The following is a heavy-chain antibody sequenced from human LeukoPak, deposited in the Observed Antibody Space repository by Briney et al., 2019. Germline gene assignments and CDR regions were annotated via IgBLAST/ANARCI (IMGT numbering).Heavy chain of an antibody. J-gene: IGHJ4*02. CDR3: ARSNSDGKRITMVRGAYYFDY. V-gene: IGHV1-3*01. D-gene: IGHD3-10*01. CDR2: INAGNGNT. Sequence: PSLKLSCKASGYTFTSYAMHCVRQAPGQRLEWLSWINAGNGNTKYSQTFQGRVTITRHTSASTAYMELSSLRSEGTAVYYCARSNSDGKRITMVRGAYYFDYWGQGTLVTVSS. CDR1: GYTFTSYA.